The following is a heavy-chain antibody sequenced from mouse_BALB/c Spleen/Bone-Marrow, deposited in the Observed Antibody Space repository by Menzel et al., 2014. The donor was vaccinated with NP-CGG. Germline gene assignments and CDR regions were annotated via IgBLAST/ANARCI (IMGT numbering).Heavy chain of an antibody. Sequence: VMLAESGGGAVKTGGALKFSFAASGFPFSDYYMYWVRQTPEKRLEWDATISDGGGYTSYLDSEKGRFTISRDNAKNNLCLQMSSLKSEVTAMYYCLDCYYPWFAYRGQGTLVTVSA. D-gene: IGHD2-3*01. J-gene: IGHJ3*01. V-gene: IGHV5-4*02. CDR1: GFPFSDYY. CDR2: ISDGGGYT. CDR3: LDCYYPWFAY.